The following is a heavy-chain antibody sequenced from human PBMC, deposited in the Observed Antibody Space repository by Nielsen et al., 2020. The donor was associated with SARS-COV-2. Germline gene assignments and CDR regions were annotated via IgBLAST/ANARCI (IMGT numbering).Heavy chain of an antibody. Sequence: WIRQPPGQGLEWVSSISSSSSYKYYADSVKGRFTISRDNSKNTLYLQMNSLRAEDTAVYYCARDYYDILTGYDPFDYWGQGTLVIVSS. J-gene: IGHJ4*02. CDR2: ISSSSSYK. V-gene: IGHV3-21*01. CDR3: ARDYYDILTGYDPFDY. D-gene: IGHD3-9*01.